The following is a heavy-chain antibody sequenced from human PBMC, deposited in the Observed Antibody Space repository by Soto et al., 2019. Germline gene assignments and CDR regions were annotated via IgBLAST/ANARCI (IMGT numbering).Heavy chain of an antibody. CDR1: GGTFSSYA. J-gene: IGHJ6*04. CDR2: IIPIFVTA. D-gene: IGHD6-6*01. V-gene: IGHV1-69*13. CDR3: ARCSASGYYYSSIHV. Sequence: GASVKVSCKASGGTFSSYAISWVRQAPGQGLEWMGGIIPIFVTANYAQKFQGRVTITADESTSTAYMELSSLRSEDTAVYYCARCSASGYYYSSIHVCGKGPTLTVST.